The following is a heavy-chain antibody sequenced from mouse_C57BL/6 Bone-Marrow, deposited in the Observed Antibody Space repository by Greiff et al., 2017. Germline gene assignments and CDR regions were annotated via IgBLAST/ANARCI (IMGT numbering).Heavy chain of an antibody. V-gene: IGHV1-19*01. Sequence: EVQLQQSGPVLVKPGASVKMSCKASGYTFTDYYMNWVKQSHGKSLEWIGVINPYNGGTSYNQKFKGKATLTVDKSSSTAYMELNSLTSEDSAVYYCARVDYGNYGGLAYWGQGTLVTVSA. CDR1: GYTFTDYY. CDR3: ARVDYGNYGGLAY. CDR2: INPYNGGT. J-gene: IGHJ3*01. D-gene: IGHD2-1*01.